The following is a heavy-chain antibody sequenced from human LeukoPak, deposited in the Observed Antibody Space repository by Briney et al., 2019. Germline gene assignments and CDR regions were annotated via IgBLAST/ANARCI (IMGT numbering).Heavy chain of an antibody. CDR2: IQYSGST. V-gene: IGHV4-59*08. Sequence: PSETLSLTCTVPGGSISSYHWSWIRQSPGKGLEWMGYIQYSGSTNRNPSLKSRDTISVDTPKNHFSLKLSSVTAADTAVYYCASLIYDSSGYYFDKWGQGTLVTVSS. CDR1: GGSISSYH. D-gene: IGHD3-22*01. CDR3: ASLIYDSSGYYFDK. J-gene: IGHJ4*02.